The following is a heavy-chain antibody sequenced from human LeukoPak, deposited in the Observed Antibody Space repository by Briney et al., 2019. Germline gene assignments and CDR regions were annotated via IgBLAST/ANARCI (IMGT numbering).Heavy chain of an antibody. Sequence: SVKVSCKASGGTFSSYAISWVRQAPGQGLEWMGGIIPIFGTANYAQKFQGRVTITADESTSTAYMELSSLRSEDTAGYYCARAVERGYYMDVWGKGTTVTVSS. V-gene: IGHV1-69*01. J-gene: IGHJ6*03. CDR3: ARAVERGYYMDV. CDR1: GGTFSSYA. CDR2: IIPIFGTA. D-gene: IGHD5-24*01.